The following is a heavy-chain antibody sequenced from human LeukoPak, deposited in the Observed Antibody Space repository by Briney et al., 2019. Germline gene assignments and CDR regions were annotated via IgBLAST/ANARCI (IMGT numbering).Heavy chain of an antibody. Sequence: GGSLRLSCAASGFTFSSYWMSWVRQAPGKGLEWVANIKQDGSEKYYVDSVKGRFTISRDNAKNSLYLQMNSLRAEDTAVYYCASIGATRPVRHFDYWGQGTLVTVSS. CDR1: GFTFSSYW. CDR2: IKQDGSEK. CDR3: ASIGATRPVRHFDY. J-gene: IGHJ4*02. D-gene: IGHD2-15*01. V-gene: IGHV3-7*01.